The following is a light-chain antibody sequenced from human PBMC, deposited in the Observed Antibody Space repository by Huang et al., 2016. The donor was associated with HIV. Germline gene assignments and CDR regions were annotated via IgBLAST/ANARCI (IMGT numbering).Light chain of an antibody. Sequence: EIVLTQSPGTLSLSPGERATRSCRASQSVSSSYLAWYRQKPGQAPRRLMYGASSRATGIPDRFSGSGSGTDFTFTISRLEPEDFAVYYCQQYGSSPSTFGQGTKLEIK. CDR1: QSVSSSY. J-gene: IGKJ2*02. CDR2: GAS. CDR3: QQYGSSPST. V-gene: IGKV3-20*01.